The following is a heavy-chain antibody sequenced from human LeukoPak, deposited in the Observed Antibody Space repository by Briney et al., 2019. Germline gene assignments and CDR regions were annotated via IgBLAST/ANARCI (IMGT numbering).Heavy chain of an antibody. CDR2: IYYSGST. V-gene: IGHV4-59*11. Sequence: SETLSLTCIVSGGSISSHYWSWIRQPPGKGLECIGNIYYSGSTNYNPSLKSRVTISIDTSKNQFSFKLSSVTAADTAVYYCARGPGMATIKDWGQGTLVTVSS. J-gene: IGHJ4*02. CDR1: GGSISSHY. D-gene: IGHD5-24*01. CDR3: ARGPGMATIKD.